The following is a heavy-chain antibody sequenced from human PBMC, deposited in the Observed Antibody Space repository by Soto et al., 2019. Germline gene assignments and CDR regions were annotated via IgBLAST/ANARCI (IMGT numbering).Heavy chain of an antibody. J-gene: IGHJ6*02. CDR3: ARDRCNCISTSCYAGGYYYYYGMDV. V-gene: IGHV1-69*05. D-gene: IGHD2-2*01. CDR2: IIPIFGTA. CDR1: GGTFSSYA. Sequence: QVQLVQSGAEVKKPGSSVKVSCKASGGTFSSYAISWVRQAPGQGLEWMGGIIPIFGTANYAQKFQGRVTITSEESTRTAYMELTSLRSEDTAVYYCARDRCNCISTSCYAGGYYYYYGMDVWGQGTTVTVSS.